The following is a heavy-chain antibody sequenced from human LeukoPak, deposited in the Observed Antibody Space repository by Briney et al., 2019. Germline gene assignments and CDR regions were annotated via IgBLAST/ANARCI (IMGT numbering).Heavy chain of an antibody. V-gene: IGHV3-23*01. Sequence: GGSLRLSCAASGFTFSAFGMNWVRQAPGKGLEWVSTITKSGDSTYYVDSVKGRFTISRDNAKNTLYLQMNSLRAEDTAVYYCAKGFDEGITIFGVVMYYYYYGMDVWGQGTTVTVSS. CDR1: GFTFSAFG. D-gene: IGHD3-3*01. J-gene: IGHJ6*02. CDR2: ITKSGDST. CDR3: AKGFDEGITIFGVVMYYYYYGMDV.